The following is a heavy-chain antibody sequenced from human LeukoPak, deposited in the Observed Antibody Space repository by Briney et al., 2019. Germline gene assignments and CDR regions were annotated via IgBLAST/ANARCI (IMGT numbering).Heavy chain of an antibody. CDR3: AKAPGPGTPQFDY. Sequence: GGSLRLSCAASGFTFSDYYMSWIRQAPGKGLEWVSYISSSGSTIYYADSVKGRFTISRDNAKNSLYLQVNSLRAEDTAVYYCAKAPGPGTPQFDYWGQGTLVTVSS. V-gene: IGHV3-11*01. D-gene: IGHD1-26*01. J-gene: IGHJ4*02. CDR1: GFTFSDYY. CDR2: ISSSGSTI.